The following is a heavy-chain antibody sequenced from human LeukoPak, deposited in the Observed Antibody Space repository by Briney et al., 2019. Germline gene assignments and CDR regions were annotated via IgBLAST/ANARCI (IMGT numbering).Heavy chain of an antibody. V-gene: IGHV3-23*01. CDR2: ISGSGGST. D-gene: IGHD6-19*01. CDR3: AKDRYSSGWRPNFDY. CDR1: GFTFTTYW. Sequence: PGESLRLSCAASGFTFTTYWMSWVRQAPGKGLEWVSAISGSGGSTYYADSVKGRFTISRDNSKNTLYLQMNSLRAEDTAVYYCAKDRYSSGWRPNFDYWGQGTLVTVSS. J-gene: IGHJ4*02.